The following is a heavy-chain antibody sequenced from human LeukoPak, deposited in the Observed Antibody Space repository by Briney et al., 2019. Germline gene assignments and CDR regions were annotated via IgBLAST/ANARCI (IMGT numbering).Heavy chain of an antibody. J-gene: IGHJ6*04. Sequence: PSETLSLTCAVYGGSFSGYYWSWIRQPPGKGLEWIGEINHSGSTNYNPSLKSRVTISVDTSKNQFSLKLSSVTAADTAVYYCARDRYDGSRDVWGKGTTVTISS. V-gene: IGHV4-34*01. CDR3: ARDRYDGSRDV. CDR1: GGSFSGYY. CDR2: INHSGST. D-gene: IGHD5-12*01.